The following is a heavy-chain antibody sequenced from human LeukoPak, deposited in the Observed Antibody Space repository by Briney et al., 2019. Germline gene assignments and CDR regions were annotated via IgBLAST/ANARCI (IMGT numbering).Heavy chain of an antibody. J-gene: IGHJ5*02. V-gene: IGHV3-66*01. CDR2: LYSGGST. D-gene: IGHD6-13*01. CDR3: ARGHPIAAGFDP. CDR1: GFTVSSYY. Sequence: GSLRLSCAASGFTVSSYYMSWVRQAPGKGLDWVSVLYSGGSTYYADSVKGRFTISRDSSKNTLYLQMNSLRDEDTAVYYCARGHPIAAGFDPWGQGTLVTVSS.